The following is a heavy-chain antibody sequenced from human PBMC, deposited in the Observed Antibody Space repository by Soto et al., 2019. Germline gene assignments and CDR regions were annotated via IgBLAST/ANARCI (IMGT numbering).Heavy chain of an antibody. CDR1: GFSFSNYA. Sequence: GGSLRLSCAPSGFSFSNYAMTWVRQAPGKGLEWVSTISGTGDKAYYADPVKGRFTISRDNSKNTLYLQMNSLRVEDTAVYYCAQAYDYGSGSYYRTFDYWGPGALVTVSS. V-gene: IGHV3-23*01. D-gene: IGHD3-10*01. CDR2: ISGTGDKA. J-gene: IGHJ4*02. CDR3: AQAYDYGSGSYYRTFDY.